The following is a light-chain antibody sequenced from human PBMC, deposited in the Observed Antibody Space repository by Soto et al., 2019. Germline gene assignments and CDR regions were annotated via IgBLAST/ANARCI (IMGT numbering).Light chain of an antibody. CDR2: DAS. CDR1: QTISNW. Sequence: DSQRIDTPCPLSASVGDRVTRTCRASQTISNWLAWYQVKPGKATKLLMHDASSLESGVPSRFSGSASGTEFTLTISSLQPDDFATYFCQQDSTYSWTFGQGTKVDIK. CDR3: QQDSTYSWT. J-gene: IGKJ1*01. V-gene: IGKV1-5*01.